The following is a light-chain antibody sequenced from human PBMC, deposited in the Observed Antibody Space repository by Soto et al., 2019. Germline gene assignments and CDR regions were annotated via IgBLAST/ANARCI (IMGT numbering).Light chain of an antibody. CDR1: SSNIGDNT. J-gene: IGLJ3*02. CDR2: TNN. CDR3: AAWDDSLNGQV. V-gene: IGLV1-44*01. Sequence: QSVLTQPPSASGTPGQRVTISCSGGSSNIGDNTVNWYQHLPGTAPKLLIQTNNERPSGVPDRFSGSKSGTSVSLAISGLRSEDEATYYCAAWDDSLNGQVFGGGTKLTVL.